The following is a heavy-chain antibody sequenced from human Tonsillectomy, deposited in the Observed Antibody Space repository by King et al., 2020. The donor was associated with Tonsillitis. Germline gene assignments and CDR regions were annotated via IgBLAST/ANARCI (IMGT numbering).Heavy chain of an antibody. CDR3: ATGPPGIAAAGMVEY. V-gene: IGHV1-46*03. J-gene: IGHJ4*02. Sequence: VQLVESEAEVKKPGASVKVSCKASGYTFTSYYIHWVRQAPGQGLQWMGIINPPVGRPTYAQQFQGRVTMTRDTSTSTVYMELSSLRSEDTAVYYCATGPPGIAAAGMVEYGGQGTLVPVSS. CDR2: INPPVGRP. D-gene: IGHD6-13*01. CDR1: GYTFTSYY.